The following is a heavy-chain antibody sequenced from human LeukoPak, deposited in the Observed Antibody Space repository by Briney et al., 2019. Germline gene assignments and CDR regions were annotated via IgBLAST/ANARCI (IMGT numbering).Heavy chain of an antibody. CDR2: IYSGGST. J-gene: IGHJ5*02. Sequence: PGGSLRLSCAASGFTVSSNYMSRVHQAPGKGLEWVSVIYSGGSTYYADSVKGRFTISRDNSKNTLYLQMNSLRAEDTAVYYCARTLYYYDSSGYYNWFDPWGQGTLVTVSS. CDR3: ARTLYYYDSSGYYNWFDP. V-gene: IGHV3-66*01. D-gene: IGHD3-22*01. CDR1: GFTVSSNY.